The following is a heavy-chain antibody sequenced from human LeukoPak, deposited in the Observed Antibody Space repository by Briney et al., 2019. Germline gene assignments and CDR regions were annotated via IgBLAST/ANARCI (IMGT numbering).Heavy chain of an antibody. CDR1: GFTFSSYA. D-gene: IGHD6-13*01. Sequence: GGSLRLSCAASGFTFSSYAMSWVRQAPGKGLEWVSAISGSGGSTYYADSVKGRFSISRDNSKNTLYLQMNSLRAEDTAVYYCAIHYSSSWYFLYWGQGTLVTVSS. J-gene: IGHJ4*02. V-gene: IGHV3-23*01. CDR2: ISGSGGST. CDR3: AIHYSSSWYFLY.